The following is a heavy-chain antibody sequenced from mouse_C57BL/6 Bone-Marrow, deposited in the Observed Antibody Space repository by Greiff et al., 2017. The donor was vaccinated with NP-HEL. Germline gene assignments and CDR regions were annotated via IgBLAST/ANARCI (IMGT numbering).Heavy chain of an antibody. Sequence: QVQLQQPGAELVKPGASVKMSCKASGYTFTSYWITWVKQRPGQGLAWIGDIYPGSGSTNYNEKFKSKATLTVDTSSSTAYMQLSSLTSEDSAVYYCAREGANWDDYAMDYWGQGTSVTVSS. J-gene: IGHJ4*01. D-gene: IGHD4-1*02. V-gene: IGHV1-55*01. CDR2: IYPGSGST. CDR1: GYTFTSYW. CDR3: AREGANWDDYAMDY.